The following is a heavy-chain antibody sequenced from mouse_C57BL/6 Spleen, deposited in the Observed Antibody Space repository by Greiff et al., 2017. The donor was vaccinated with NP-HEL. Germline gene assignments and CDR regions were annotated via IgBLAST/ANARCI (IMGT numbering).Heavy chain of an antibody. D-gene: IGHD2-12*01. J-gene: IGHJ3*01. CDR1: GYTFTDYE. CDR2: IDPETGGT. CDR3: TSYERLAY. Sequence: VQLQQSGAELVRPGASVTLSCKASGYTFTDYEMHWVKQTPVHGLEWIGAIDPETGGTAYNQKFKGKAKLTAVTSASTAYMELSSLTNEDSAVYYCTSYERLAYWGQGTLVTVSA. V-gene: IGHV1-15*01.